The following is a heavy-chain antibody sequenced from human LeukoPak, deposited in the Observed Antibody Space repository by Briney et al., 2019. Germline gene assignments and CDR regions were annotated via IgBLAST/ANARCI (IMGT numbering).Heavy chain of an antibody. J-gene: IGHJ4*02. D-gene: IGHD5-18*01. CDR3: AKGGYNYAPGLDY. Sequence: GGSLRLSCAASGFTFSDYGIHWVRQAPGKGLEWVAVTSSDGSNKFYADSVKGRFTISRDNSKNILYLRMNSLRAEDTAVYYCAKGGYNYAPGLDYWGQGTLVTVSS. CDR1: GFTFSDYG. V-gene: IGHV3-30*18. CDR2: TSSDGSNK.